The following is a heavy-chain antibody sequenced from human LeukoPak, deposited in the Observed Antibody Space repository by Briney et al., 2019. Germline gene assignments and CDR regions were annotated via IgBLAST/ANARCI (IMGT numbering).Heavy chain of an antibody. V-gene: IGHV1-46*01. CDR1: GYTFTSYY. D-gene: IGHD3-10*02. Sequence: GASVKVFCKASGYTFTSYYMNWVRQAPGQGLEWMGIINPNGGSTSYAQKFQGRVTMARATSTSTVYMELSSLRSEDTAVYYCARAANMFGDEFDYWGQGTLVTVSS. CDR3: ARAANMFGDEFDY. CDR2: INPNGGST. J-gene: IGHJ4*02.